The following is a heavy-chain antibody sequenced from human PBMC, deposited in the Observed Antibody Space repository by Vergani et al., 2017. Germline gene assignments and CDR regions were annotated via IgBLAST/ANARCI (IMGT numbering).Heavy chain of an antibody. CDR1: GGSISSGSYY. Sequence: QVQLQESGPGLVKPSQTLSLTCTVSGGSISSGSYYWSWNRQPAGKGLEWIGRIYTSGSTNYNPSLKSRVTISVDTSKNQFSLKLSSVTAADTAVYYCARSGRLIGEPDYWGQGTLVTVSS. CDR3: ARSGRLIGEPDY. J-gene: IGHJ4*02. V-gene: IGHV4-61*02. D-gene: IGHD3-10*01. CDR2: IYTSGST.